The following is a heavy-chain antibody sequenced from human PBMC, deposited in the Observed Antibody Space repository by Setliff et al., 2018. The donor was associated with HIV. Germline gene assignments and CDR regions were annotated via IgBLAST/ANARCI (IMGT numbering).Heavy chain of an antibody. D-gene: IGHD3-3*01. J-gene: IGHJ6*02. V-gene: IGHV1-2*02. Sequence: ASVKVSCKASGYTFTGYYMHWVRQAPGQGLEWMGWINPHSGDTNYAQKFLDRVTMTRDTSVNIAYMQLSRLRSDDTAVYYCARAPTLFGVEYYYYFGMDVWGQGTTVTVSS. CDR3: ARAPTLFGVEYYYYFGMDV. CDR2: INPHSGDT. CDR1: GYTFTGYY.